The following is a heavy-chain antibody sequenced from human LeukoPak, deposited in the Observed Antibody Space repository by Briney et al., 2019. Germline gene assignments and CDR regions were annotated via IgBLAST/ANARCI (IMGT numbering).Heavy chain of an antibody. CDR2: ISSSSSSYI. CDR3: ARGQLYYDSSGFDY. CDR1: GFTFSSFS. J-gene: IGHJ4*02. Sequence: GGSLRLSCAASGFTFSSFSMNWVRQAPGKGLEWVSSISSSSSSYIYYVDSVKGRFTISRDNAKKSVYLQMNSLRAEDTAVYYCARGQLYYDSSGFDYWGQGTLVTVSS. D-gene: IGHD3-22*01. V-gene: IGHV3-21*01.